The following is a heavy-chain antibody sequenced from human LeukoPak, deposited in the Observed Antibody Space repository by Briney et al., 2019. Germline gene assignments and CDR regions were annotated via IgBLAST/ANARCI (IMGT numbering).Heavy chain of an antibody. CDR1: GGSISSGGYY. CDR2: IYHSGST. V-gene: IGHV4-30-2*01. Sequence: SETLSLTCTVSGGSISSGGYYWSWIRQPPGKGLEWIGYIYHSGSTYYNPSLKSRVTISVDRSKNQFSLKLSSVTAADTAVYYCARDGAAAGTTLDYWGQGTLVTVSS. D-gene: IGHD6-13*01. J-gene: IGHJ4*02. CDR3: ARDGAAAGTTLDY.